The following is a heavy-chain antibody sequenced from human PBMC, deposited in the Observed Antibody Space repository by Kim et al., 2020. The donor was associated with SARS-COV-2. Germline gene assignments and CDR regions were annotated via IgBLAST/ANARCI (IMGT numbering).Heavy chain of an antibody. V-gene: IGHV1-3*01. CDR3: AKGAETSIPGAFDY. Sequence: ASVKVSCKASGYTFTNYRVHWVRQAPGQRFEWMGRITPGGDTKYSQKFQDRVTITSDTSASTTSLEVSSLGSKDTAIYYCAKGAETSIPGAFDYWGQGVLFTVSS. CDR2: ITPGGDT. CDR1: GYTFTNYR. D-gene: IGHD2-21*01. J-gene: IGHJ4*02.